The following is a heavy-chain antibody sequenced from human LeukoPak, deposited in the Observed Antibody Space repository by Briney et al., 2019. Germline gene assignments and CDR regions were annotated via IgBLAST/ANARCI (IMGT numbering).Heavy chain of an antibody. Sequence: GGSLRLSCAASGFTFSTYWMSWVRQAPGKGLEWVANIQQDGIKKYYVDSVEGRFTISRENAKNSLFLQMSSLRADDTAVYYCGRELDGSVDYWGQGTLVTVSS. V-gene: IGHV3-7*01. CDR2: IQQDGIKK. CDR1: GFTFSTYW. J-gene: IGHJ4*02. CDR3: GRELDGSVDY. D-gene: IGHD3-10*01.